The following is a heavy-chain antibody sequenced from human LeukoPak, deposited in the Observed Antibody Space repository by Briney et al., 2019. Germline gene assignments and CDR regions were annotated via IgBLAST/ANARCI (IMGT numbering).Heavy chain of an antibody. V-gene: IGHV1-46*01. Sequence: GASVTLSCTASGYTFTSNYMHRVRQPPGQGLERMGIINSSGGSTSYAQKFQGRVTMTRDTSTSTVYMELSSLRSEDTAVYYCARALEQLVLYYFDYWGQGTLVTVSS. CDR1: GYTFTSNY. J-gene: IGHJ4*02. CDR3: ARALEQLVLYYFDY. D-gene: IGHD6-13*01. CDR2: INSSGGST.